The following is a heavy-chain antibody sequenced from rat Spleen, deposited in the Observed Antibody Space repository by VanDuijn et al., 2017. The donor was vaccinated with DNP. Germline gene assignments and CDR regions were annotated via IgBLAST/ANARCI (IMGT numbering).Heavy chain of an antibody. J-gene: IGHJ2*01. CDR1: GLNFNDHW. V-gene: IGHV5-31*01. Sequence: EAGGGLVQPGRSLKLSCAASGLNFNDHWMTWIRQVPGKGLEWVASITSSGGSTYYPDSVKGRFTISRDNAKNTLYLQMDSLRSEDTATYYCTTDFERGYWGQGVMVTVSS. CDR3: TTDFERGY. CDR2: ITSSGGST. D-gene: IGHD1-11*01.